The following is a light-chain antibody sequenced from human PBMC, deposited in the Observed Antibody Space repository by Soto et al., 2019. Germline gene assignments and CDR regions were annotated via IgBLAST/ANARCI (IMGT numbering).Light chain of an antibody. Sequence: DIQLTQSPSFLSASVGDRVTITCRASQGISSYLAWYQQKPGKAPKLLIYAASTLQSGVPSRFSGSVSGTEFTLTISSLQPEDFATYYCQQLNSYPLPFGGGTKVEIK. J-gene: IGKJ4*01. CDR1: QGISSY. V-gene: IGKV1-9*01. CDR2: AAS. CDR3: QQLNSYPLP.